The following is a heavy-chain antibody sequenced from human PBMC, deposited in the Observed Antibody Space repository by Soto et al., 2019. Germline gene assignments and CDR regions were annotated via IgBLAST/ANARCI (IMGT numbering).Heavy chain of an antibody. J-gene: IGHJ6*02. V-gene: IGHV1-2*04. D-gene: IGHD6-13*01. Sequence: QVQLVQSGAEVKKPGASVKVSCKASGYTFTGYYMHWVRQAPGQGLEWMGWINPNSGGTNYAQKFQGWVTMTRDTSISTAYMELSRLRSDDTAVYYCAREDSSSYTDHYYGMDVWGQGTTVTVSS. CDR1: GYTFTGYY. CDR2: INPNSGGT. CDR3: AREDSSSYTDHYYGMDV.